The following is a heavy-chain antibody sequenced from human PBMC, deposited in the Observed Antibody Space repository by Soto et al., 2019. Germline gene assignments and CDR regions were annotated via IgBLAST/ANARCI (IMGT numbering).Heavy chain of an antibody. J-gene: IGHJ6*02. CDR2: MNPNSGNT. D-gene: IGHD3-3*01. Sequence: ASVKVSCKASGYTFTSYDINWVRQATGQGPEWMGWMNPNSGNTGYAQKFQGRVTMTRNTSISTAYMELSSLRSEDTAVYYCARDPFLRSGYYSYYYGMDVWGQGTTVTVS. CDR3: ARDPFLRSGYYSYYYGMDV. CDR1: GYTFTSYD. V-gene: IGHV1-8*01.